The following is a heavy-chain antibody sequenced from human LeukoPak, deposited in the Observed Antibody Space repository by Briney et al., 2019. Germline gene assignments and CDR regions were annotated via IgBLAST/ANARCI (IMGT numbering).Heavy chain of an antibody. Sequence: PGGSLRLSCAASGFTFSNYEMNWVRLAPGKGLEWVSDISSSGSTIYYADSVKGRFTISRDNAKNSLYLQMNSLRAEDTAVYYCVRAGAMTRIDGFDPWGQGTLVTVPS. V-gene: IGHV3-48*03. D-gene: IGHD1/OR15-1a*01. CDR2: ISSSGSTI. J-gene: IGHJ5*02. CDR3: VRAGAMTRIDGFDP. CDR1: GFTFSNYE.